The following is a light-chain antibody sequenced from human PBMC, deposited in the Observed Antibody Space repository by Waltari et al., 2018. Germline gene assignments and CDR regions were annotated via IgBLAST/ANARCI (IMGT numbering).Light chain of an antibody. J-gene: IGKJ1*01. V-gene: IGKV1-39*01. CDR3: QQSYSIPPWT. CDR2: ASS. CDR1: HSISSY. Sequence: DIQMTQSPSSLSASVGDRVTITCRESHSISSYLNWYQQKPGKAPNLLIYASSSLQSGVPSRFSGSGSGTDFTLTISSLQPEDFATYYCQQSYSIPPWTFGQGTKVEIK.